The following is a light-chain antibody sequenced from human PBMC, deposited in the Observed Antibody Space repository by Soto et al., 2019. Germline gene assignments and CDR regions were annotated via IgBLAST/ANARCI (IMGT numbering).Light chain of an antibody. J-gene: IGKJ4*01. V-gene: IGKV3-11*01. CDR3: QQRSNWPPLS. Sequence: EIVLTQSPDTLSLSPGEKATLSCRASQSVGNYLAWYQQRPGQAPRLLISDVSDRATGIPARFSGSGSGTDFTLTISSLEPEDFAVYYCQQRSNWPPLSFGGGTKVEMK. CDR2: DVS. CDR1: QSVGNY.